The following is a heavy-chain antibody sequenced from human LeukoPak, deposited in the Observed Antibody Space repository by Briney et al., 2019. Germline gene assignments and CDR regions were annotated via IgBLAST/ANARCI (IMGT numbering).Heavy chain of an antibody. CDR3: ARGDIIRGDYNWFDP. Sequence: SETLSLTCTVSTGXISSYYCSWIRQPAGKGLEYIGRIYSSGSINYSPSLKSRVTMSVDTSKNQFSLKLTSVTAADTAVYYCARGDIIRGDYNWFDPWGQGILVTVSS. CDR1: TGXISSYY. D-gene: IGHD3-10*01. V-gene: IGHV4-4*07. J-gene: IGHJ5*02. CDR2: IYSSGSI.